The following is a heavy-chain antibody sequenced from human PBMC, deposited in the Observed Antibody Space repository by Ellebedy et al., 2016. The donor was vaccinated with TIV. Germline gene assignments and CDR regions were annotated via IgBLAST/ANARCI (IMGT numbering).Heavy chain of an antibody. J-gene: IGHJ4*02. D-gene: IGHD3-10*01. CDR1: GFTFSDYA. CDR2: LTYDGKAT. V-gene: IGHV3-23*01. CDR3: AKDRVIRGVVDS. Sequence: GGSLRLSCAASGFTFSDYAMGWVRQAPGKGLDWVSALTYDGKATWYADSVKGRFTSSRDNSKNTLYLQMSSLRDEDTAVYYCAKDRVIRGVVDSWGQGTLVTVSS.